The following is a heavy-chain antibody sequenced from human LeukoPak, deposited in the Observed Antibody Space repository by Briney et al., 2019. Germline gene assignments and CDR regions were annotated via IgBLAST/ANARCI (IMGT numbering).Heavy chain of an antibody. D-gene: IGHD1-1*01. CDR1: GFTFSTYS. CDR2: ISISSSYI. J-gene: IGHJ1*01. V-gene: IGHV3-21*01. Sequence: PGGSLRLSCAASGFTFSTYSMNWVRQAPGKGLEWVSSISISSSYIYYADSVKGRFTISRDNSKNTLYLQMNSLRAEDTAVYYCAKDRAGSKLKYFQHWGQGTLVTVSS. CDR3: AKDRAGSKLKYFQH.